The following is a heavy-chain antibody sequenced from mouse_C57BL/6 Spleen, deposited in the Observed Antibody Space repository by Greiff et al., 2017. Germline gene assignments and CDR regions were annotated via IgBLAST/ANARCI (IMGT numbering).Heavy chain of an antibody. CDR1: GYSITSGYY. D-gene: IGHD2-4*01. V-gene: IGHV3-6*01. CDR2: ISYDGSN. J-gene: IGHJ1*03. Sequence: EVQLQQSGPGLVKPSQSLSLTCSVTGYSITSGYYWNWIRQFPGNKLEWMGYISYDGSNNYNPSLKNRISITRDTSKNQFFLKLNSVTTEDTATYYCARAGLRRWYFDVWGTGTTVTVSS. CDR3: ARAGLRRWYFDV.